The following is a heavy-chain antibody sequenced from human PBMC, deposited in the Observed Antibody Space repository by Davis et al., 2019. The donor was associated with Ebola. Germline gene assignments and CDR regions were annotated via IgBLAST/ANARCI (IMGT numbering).Heavy chain of an antibody. V-gene: IGHV1-18*01. CDR3: ARVSDNIVVVSAAYNWFDP. D-gene: IGHD2-2*01. Sequence: ASVKVSCKASGYTFTSYGISWVRQAPGQGLEWMGWISAYNGNTNYAQKLQGRVTMTTDTSTSTAYMELRSLRSDDTAVYYCARVSDNIVVVSAAYNWFDPWGQGTLVTVSS. CDR1: GYTFTSYG. J-gene: IGHJ5*02. CDR2: ISAYNGNT.